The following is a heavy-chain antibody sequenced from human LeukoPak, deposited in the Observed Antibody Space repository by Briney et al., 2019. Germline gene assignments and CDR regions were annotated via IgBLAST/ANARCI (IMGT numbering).Heavy chain of an antibody. CDR3: AKGHIVVVTAIFFDY. J-gene: IGHJ4*02. CDR2: ISSSGSTI. D-gene: IGHD2-21*02. CDR1: GFTFSSYE. Sequence: PGGSLRLSCAASGFTFSSYEMNWVRQAPGKGLEWVSYISSSGSTIYYADSVKGRFTISRDNAKNSLYLQMNSLRAEDTAVYYCAKGHIVVVTAIFFDYWGQGTLVTVSS. V-gene: IGHV3-48*03.